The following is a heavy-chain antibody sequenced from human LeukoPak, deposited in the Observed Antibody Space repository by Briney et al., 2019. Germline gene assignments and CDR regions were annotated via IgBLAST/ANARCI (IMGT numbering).Heavy chain of an antibody. D-gene: IGHD6-19*01. CDR1: GYTLTELS. Sequence: ASVTVSCKVSGYTLTELSMHWVRQAPGKGLEWMGGFDPEDGETIYAQKFQGRVTMTEDTSTDTAYMELSSLRSEDTAVYYCATEVAGSGFCDYWGQGTLVTVSS. J-gene: IGHJ4*02. CDR2: FDPEDGET. V-gene: IGHV1-24*01. CDR3: ATEVAGSGFCDY.